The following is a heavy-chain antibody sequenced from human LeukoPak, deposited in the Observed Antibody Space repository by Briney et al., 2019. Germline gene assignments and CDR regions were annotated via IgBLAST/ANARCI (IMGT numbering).Heavy chain of an antibody. V-gene: IGHV3-21*01. CDR3: ARDLGSGFDY. D-gene: IGHD5-12*01. J-gene: IGHJ4*02. CDR2: ISSSSSYI. CDR1: GFTFSSYS. Sequence: GGSLRLXCAASGFTFSSYSMNWVRQAPGKGLEWVSSISSSSSYIYYADSVKGRFTISRDNAKNSLYLQMNSLRAEDTAVYYCARDLGSGFDYWGQGTLVTVSS.